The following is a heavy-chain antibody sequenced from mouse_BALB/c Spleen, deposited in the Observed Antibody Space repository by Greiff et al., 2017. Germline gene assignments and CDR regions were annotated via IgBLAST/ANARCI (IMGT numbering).Heavy chain of an antibody. D-gene: IGHD1-2*01. CDR3: ARHEEYYGSFGAMDY. Sequence: EVMLVESGGDLVKPGGSLKLSCAASGFTFSSYGMSWVRQTPDKRLEWVATISSGGSYTYYPDSVKGRFTISRDNAKNTLYLQMSSLKSEDTAMYYCARHEEYYGSFGAMDYWGQGTSVTVSS. J-gene: IGHJ4*01. CDR1: GFTFSSYG. V-gene: IGHV5-6*01. CDR2: ISSGGSYT.